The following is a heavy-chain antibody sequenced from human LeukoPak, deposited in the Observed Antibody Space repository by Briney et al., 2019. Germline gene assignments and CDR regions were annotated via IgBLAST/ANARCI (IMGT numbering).Heavy chain of an antibody. V-gene: IGHV4-59*01. CDR1: GGSISSYY. D-gene: IGHD3-16*01. CDR2: IYYSGST. J-gene: IGHJ4*02. Sequence: SGTLSLTCTVSGGSISSYYWSWIRQPPGKGLEWIGYIYYSGSTNYNPSLKSRVTISVDTSKNQFSLKLSSVTAADTAVYYCARDSTDVGFDYWGQGTLVTVSS. CDR3: ARDSTDVGFDY.